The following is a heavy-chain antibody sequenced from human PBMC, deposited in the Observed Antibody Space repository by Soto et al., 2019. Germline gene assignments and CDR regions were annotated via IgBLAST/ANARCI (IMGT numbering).Heavy chain of an antibody. CDR1: GFTFSTYN. CDR3: ARDPRPSYESSGYYVSAY. V-gene: IGHV3-21*01. J-gene: IGHJ4*02. CDR2: ISSSSSYI. Sequence: PGGSLRLSCAASGFTFSTYNMNWVRQAPGKGLEWASFISSSSSYIYYADSVKGRFTISRDNAQNSLYLQMNSLRAEDTAVYYCARDPRPSYESSGYYVSAYWGQGTLVTVSS. D-gene: IGHD3-22*01.